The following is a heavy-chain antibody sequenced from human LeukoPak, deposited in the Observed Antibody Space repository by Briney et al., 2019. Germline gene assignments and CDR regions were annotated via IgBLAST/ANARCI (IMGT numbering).Heavy chain of an antibody. CDR3: ARVITSTSLTNWFDP. D-gene: IGHD3-10*01. V-gene: IGHV3-21*01. CDR2: ISGSSDAI. J-gene: IGHJ5*02. CDR1: GFTFSSYS. Sequence: GGSLRLSCAASGFTFSSYSMNWVRQAPGKGLEWVSAISGSSDAIYYADSVKGRFTISRDNAKISLYLQMNSLRAEDTAVYYCARVITSTSLTNWFDPWGQGTLVTVSS.